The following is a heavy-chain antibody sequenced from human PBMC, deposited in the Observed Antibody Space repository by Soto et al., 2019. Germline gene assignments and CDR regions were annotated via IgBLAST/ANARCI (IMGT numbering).Heavy chain of an antibody. Sequence: GGSLRLSCAASGFTFSSYGMHWVRQAPGKGLEWVAVRWYDGSNKYYADSVKGRFTISRDNSKNTLYLQMNSLRAEDTAVYYCAREEGVVVVAAVDAFDIWGQGTMVTVSS. CDR1: GFTFSSYG. CDR3: AREEGVVVVAAVDAFDI. CDR2: RWYDGSNK. V-gene: IGHV3-33*01. D-gene: IGHD2-15*01. J-gene: IGHJ3*02.